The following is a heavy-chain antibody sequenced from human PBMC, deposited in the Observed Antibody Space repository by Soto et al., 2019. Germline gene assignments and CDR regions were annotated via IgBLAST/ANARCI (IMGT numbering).Heavy chain of an antibody. CDR1: GFTFSNYG. Sequence: EVQLLESGGGLVQPGGSLRLSCAASGFTFSNYGMTWVRQAPGKGLERLSGIGANGGCTYYEDSVKGRSTISRDNTKNTVYVHMNSPRAEDTAMYYCAKDPYDFWSGYLDYLVQGTLVTVSS. J-gene: IGHJ4*02. V-gene: IGHV3-23*01. CDR3: AKDPYDFWSGYLDY. CDR2: IGANGGCT. D-gene: IGHD3-3*01.